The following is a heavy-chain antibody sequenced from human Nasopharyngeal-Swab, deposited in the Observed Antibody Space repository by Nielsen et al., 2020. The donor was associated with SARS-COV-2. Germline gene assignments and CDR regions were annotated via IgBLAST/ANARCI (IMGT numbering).Heavy chain of an antibody. CDR3: ARAAEYYYDSRALDGMDV. CDR1: GFTFSSYS. V-gene: IGHV3-21*01. CDR2: ISSSSSYM. Sequence: GESLKISCAASGFTFSSYSMNWVRQAPGKGLEWVSSISSSSSYMYYADSVKGRFTISRDNAKNSLYLQMNSLRAEDTAVYYCARAAEYYYDSRALDGMDVWGQGTTVTVSS. D-gene: IGHD3-22*01. J-gene: IGHJ6*02.